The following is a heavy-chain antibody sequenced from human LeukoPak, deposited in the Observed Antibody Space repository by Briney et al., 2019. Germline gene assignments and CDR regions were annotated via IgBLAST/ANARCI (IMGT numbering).Heavy chain of an antibody. CDR1: GGTFSSYA. CDR3: ARDSEARHSSSSGFDY. D-gene: IGHD6-6*01. Sequence: GASVKVSCKASGGTFSSYAISWVRQAPGQGLEWMGGIIPIFGTANYAQKFQGRVTITTDESTSTAYMELSSLRSEDTAVYYCARDSEARHSSSSGFDYWGQGTLVTVSS. V-gene: IGHV1-69*05. J-gene: IGHJ4*02. CDR2: IIPIFGTA.